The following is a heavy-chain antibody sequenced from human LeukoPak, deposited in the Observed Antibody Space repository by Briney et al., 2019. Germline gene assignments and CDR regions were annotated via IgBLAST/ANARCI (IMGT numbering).Heavy chain of an antibody. CDR3: ARKSYDFWSGYSGYYFDY. CDR1: GGSFSGYY. CDR2: INHSGST. Sequence: PSETLSLTCAVYGGSFSGYYWSWIRQPPGKGLEWIGEINHSGSTNYNPSLKSRVTISVDTSKNQFSLKLSSVTAADTAVYYCARKSYDFWSGYSGYYFDYWGQGTLVTVSS. V-gene: IGHV4-34*01. D-gene: IGHD3-3*01. J-gene: IGHJ4*02.